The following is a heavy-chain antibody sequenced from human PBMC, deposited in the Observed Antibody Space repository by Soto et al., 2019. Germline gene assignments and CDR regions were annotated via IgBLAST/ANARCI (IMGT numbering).Heavy chain of an antibody. CDR2: ISGSGGST. J-gene: IGHJ4*02. V-gene: IGHV3-23*01. Sequence: GGSLRLSCAASGFTFSSYAMSWVRQAPGKGLEWVSAISGSGGSTYYADSVKGRFTISRDNSKNTLYLQMNSLRAEDTAVYYCAKGHDLSPRRPLFIAVAGIFDYWGQGTLVTVSS. CDR3: AKGHDLSPRRPLFIAVAGIFDY. D-gene: IGHD6-19*01. CDR1: GFTFSSYA.